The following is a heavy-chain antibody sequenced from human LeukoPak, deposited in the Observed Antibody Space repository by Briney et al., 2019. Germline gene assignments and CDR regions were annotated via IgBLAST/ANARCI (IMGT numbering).Heavy chain of an antibody. D-gene: IGHD6-13*01. CDR1: GGSISRYY. CDR3: ARHVPTAGVFYPFYYGMDV. J-gene: IGHJ6*02. V-gene: IGHV4-59*08. CDR2: IAYSGST. Sequence: SETLSLTCTVSGGSISRYYWSWIRQPPEKGLEWIGYIAYSGSTNYDPSLKSRITISVDTSKNQFSLKLTSVTAADTAVYYCARHVPTAGVFYPFYYGMDVWGQGTTVTVSS.